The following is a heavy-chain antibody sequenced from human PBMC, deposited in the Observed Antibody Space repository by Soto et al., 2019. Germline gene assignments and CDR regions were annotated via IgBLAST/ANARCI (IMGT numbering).Heavy chain of an antibody. V-gene: IGHV1-2*02. CDR3: ARGGTTGHTDYYYGMDA. J-gene: IGHJ6*04. Sequence: GASVKVSCPASGYTFTGYYMHWVRQAPGQGLEWMGWINPNSGGTNYAQKFQGRVTMTRDTSISTAYMELSRLRSDDTAVDYCARGGTTGHTDYYYGMDAWGKGTTVTVYS. D-gene: IGHD1-1*01. CDR2: INPNSGGT. CDR1: GYTFTGYY.